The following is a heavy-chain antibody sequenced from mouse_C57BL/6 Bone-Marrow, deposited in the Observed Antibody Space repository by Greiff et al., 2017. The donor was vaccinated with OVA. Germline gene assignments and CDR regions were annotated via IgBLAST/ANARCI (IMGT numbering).Heavy chain of an antibody. CDR3: ARAGDYCGAPRDFEV. D-gene: IGHD1-1*01. J-gene: IGHJ1*03. CDR1: GYTYTSYW. CDR2: IYPSDSDT. Sequence: QVQLQQPGAELVRPGSSVKLSCKASGYTYTSYWMDWVKQRPGQGLEWIGNIYPSDSDTHYNQKFKDKATLTVDKSSSTAYMQLSSLTSEDSAVYYCARAGDYCGAPRDFEVWGTGATVTVAS. V-gene: IGHV1-61*01.